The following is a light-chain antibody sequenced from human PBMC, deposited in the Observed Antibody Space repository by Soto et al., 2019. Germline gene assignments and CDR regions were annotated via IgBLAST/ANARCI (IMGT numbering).Light chain of an antibody. CDR1: QTVNTY. Sequence: DIQMTQSPSSLSASIGDRVTITCRASQTVNTYLHWYQQKPGKAPKLLIYAASNLQGGVPSRFSGSGSGTNFTLSLNSLQPEDFATYYCQQGYSNPWTFGQGTKVDI. J-gene: IGKJ1*01. CDR3: QQGYSNPWT. CDR2: AAS. V-gene: IGKV1-39*01.